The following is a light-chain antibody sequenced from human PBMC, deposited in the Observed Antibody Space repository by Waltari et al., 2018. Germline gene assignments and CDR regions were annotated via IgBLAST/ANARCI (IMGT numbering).Light chain of an antibody. CDR1: SDNVGNPG. J-gene: IGLJ3*02. Sequence: QAGLTQSPSMSRDLRQTATLTCIGSSDNVGNPGAAWLQKHQGQPPKLLFHRSLKRPGGIPERFSASRSDNVATLTINGLQPEDEAVYHCSAWDTALDAWVFGGGTSLTVL. CDR2: RSL. CDR3: SAWDTALDAWV. V-gene: IGLV10-54*04.